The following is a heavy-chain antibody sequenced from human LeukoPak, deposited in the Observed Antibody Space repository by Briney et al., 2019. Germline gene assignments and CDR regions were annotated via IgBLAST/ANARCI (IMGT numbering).Heavy chain of an antibody. J-gene: IGHJ4*02. D-gene: IGHD2-2*01. CDR1: GFTFSSYA. Sequence: GGSLRLSCAASGFTFSSYAMSWVRQAPGKGLEWVSAISGSGGSTYYADSVKGRFTISRDNSKNTLYLQMNSLRAEDTAIYYCAREGIVVVPAGLDLDFWGQGTLVTVSS. V-gene: IGHV3-23*01. CDR2: ISGSGGST. CDR3: AREGIVVVPAGLDLDF.